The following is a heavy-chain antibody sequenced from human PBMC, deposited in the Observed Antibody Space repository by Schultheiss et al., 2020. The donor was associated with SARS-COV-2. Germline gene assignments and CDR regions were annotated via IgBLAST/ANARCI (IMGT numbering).Heavy chain of an antibody. CDR3: ASSLSLSGET. J-gene: IGHJ5*02. Sequence: GGSLRLSCAASGFTFSSYAMHWVRQAPGKGLEWVSYISSSGSTIYYADSVKGRFTISRDNAKNSLYLQMNSLRAEDTAVYYCASSLSLSGETWGQGTLVTVSS. V-gene: IGHV3-48*04. D-gene: IGHD4-17*01. CDR2: ISSSGSTI. CDR1: GFTFSSYA.